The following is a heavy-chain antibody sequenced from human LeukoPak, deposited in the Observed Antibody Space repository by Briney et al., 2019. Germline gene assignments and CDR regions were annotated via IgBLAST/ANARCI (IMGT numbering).Heavy chain of an antibody. CDR1: GGSVSSSKW. CDR3: ARHWITGTIDY. Sequence: SETLSLTCVVSGGSVSSSKWWSWVRQPPGKGLEWIGQVYHDGGTKYNPSLKSRVTISVDTSKNQFSLKLSSVTAANTAVYYCARHWITGTIDYWGQGTLVAVSS. D-gene: IGHD1-7*01. CDR2: VYHDGGT. J-gene: IGHJ4*02. V-gene: IGHV4-4*02.